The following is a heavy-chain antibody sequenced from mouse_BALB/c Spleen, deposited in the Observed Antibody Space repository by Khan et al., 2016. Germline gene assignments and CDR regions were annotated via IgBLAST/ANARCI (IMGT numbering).Heavy chain of an antibody. V-gene: IGHV1-37*01. J-gene: IGHJ4*01. CDR3: GRSAYGNYYAMDY. CDR1: GYSFTGYF. D-gene: IGHD2-10*02. Sequence: MQLEESGPELVKPGASVKISCKASGYSFTGYFMNWVKQSHGKSLEWIGRINPYNGDTFYNQKFKGKATLTVDKSSSTAHMELLSLTSEDSAVYYCGRSAYGNYYAMDYWGQGTSVTVSS. CDR2: INPYNGDT.